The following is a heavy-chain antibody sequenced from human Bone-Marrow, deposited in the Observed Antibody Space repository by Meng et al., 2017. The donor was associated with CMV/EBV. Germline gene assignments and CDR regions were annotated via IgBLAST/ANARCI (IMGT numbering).Heavy chain of an antibody. V-gene: IGHV3-30*04. CDR1: GFTFSSYA. D-gene: IGHD2-2*01. Sequence: GESLKISCAASGFTFSSYAMHWVRQAPGKGLEWVAVISYDGSNKYYADSVKGRFTISRDNSKNTLYLQMNSLRAEDTAVYYCARAPGVVGAWYFDYWGQGTRVTGSS. CDR3: ARAPGVVGAWYFDY. J-gene: IGHJ4*02. CDR2: ISYDGSNK.